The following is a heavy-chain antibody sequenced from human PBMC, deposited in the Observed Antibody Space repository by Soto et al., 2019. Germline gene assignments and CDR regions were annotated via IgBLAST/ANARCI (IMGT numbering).Heavy chain of an antibody. CDR2: ISAHNGNT. CDR1: GYTFTSYG. CDR3: ARDLAAGMIDY. J-gene: IGHJ4*02. Sequence: QVELVKSGAEVKKPGASVKVSCKASGYTFTSYGISWVRQAPGQGLEWMGWISAHNGNTKYAQKVQGRVTMTTDTSTSTAYMELRSLRSDDTAVYYCARDLAAGMIDYWGQGTLVTVSS. V-gene: IGHV1-18*01. D-gene: IGHD6-13*01.